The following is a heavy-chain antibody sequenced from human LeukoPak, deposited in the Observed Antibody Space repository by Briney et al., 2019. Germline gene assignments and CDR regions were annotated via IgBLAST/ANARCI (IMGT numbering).Heavy chain of an antibody. D-gene: IGHD3-22*01. J-gene: IGHJ3*02. CDR3: ARDGHSSGYYQTDAFHI. V-gene: IGHV1-18*01. Sequence: ASVKVSCKASGYTFTSYGISWVRQAPGQGLEWMGRISAYNNGYTNHTQKLQGRVTMTTDTSTSTAYMELRSLRSDDTAVYYCARDGHSSGYYQTDAFHIWGQGTMVTVSS. CDR1: GYTFTSYG. CDR2: ISAYNNGYT.